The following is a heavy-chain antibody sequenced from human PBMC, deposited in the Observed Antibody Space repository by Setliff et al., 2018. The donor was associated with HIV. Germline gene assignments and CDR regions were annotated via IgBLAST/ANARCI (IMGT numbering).Heavy chain of an antibody. CDR2: IFSSGRT. J-gene: IGHJ5*02. Sequence: KASETLSLTCTVSGGSISSYCWNWIRQSPGRGLEWIGFIFSSGRTKYNPSLQSRVTMSIDTSKNQFSLKLTSVTAADTAVYYCARRIDNSGSFPDKNWFDTWGQGSLVTVSS. D-gene: IGHD3-10*01. CDR3: ARRIDNSGSFPDKNWFDT. CDR1: GGSISSYC. V-gene: IGHV4-4*09.